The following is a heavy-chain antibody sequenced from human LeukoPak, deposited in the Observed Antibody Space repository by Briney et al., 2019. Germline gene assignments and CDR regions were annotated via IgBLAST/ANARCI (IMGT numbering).Heavy chain of an antibody. D-gene: IGHD3-10*01. CDR1: GGSFSGYY. CDR3: AREVEEYYGSGGYRDY. J-gene: IGHJ4*02. CDR2: INHSGST. Sequence: SETLSLTCAVYGGSFSGYYWSWIRQPPGKGLEWIGEINHSGSTNYNPSLKSRVTISVDTSKNQFSLKLSSVTAADTAVYYCAREVEEYYGSGGYRDYWGQGTLVTVSS. V-gene: IGHV4-34*01.